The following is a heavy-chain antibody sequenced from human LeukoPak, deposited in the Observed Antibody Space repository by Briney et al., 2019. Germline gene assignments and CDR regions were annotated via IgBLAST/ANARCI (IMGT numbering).Heavy chain of an antibody. J-gene: IGHJ5*02. D-gene: IGHD2/OR15-2a*01. CDR1: GGSIGSYY. CDR2: IYYSGST. CDR3: ARLTWLSTTWNWFDP. V-gene: IGHV4-59*08. Sequence: SETLSLTCTVSGGSIGSYYWSWIRQPPGKGLEWIGYIYYSGSTNYNPSLRSRVTISVDTSKNQFSLKLSSVTAADTAVYYCARLTWLSTTWNWFDPWAREPWSPSPQ.